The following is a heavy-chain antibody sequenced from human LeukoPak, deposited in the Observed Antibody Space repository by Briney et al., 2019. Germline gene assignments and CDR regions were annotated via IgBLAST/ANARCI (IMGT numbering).Heavy chain of an antibody. CDR2: FSVSGDSI. V-gene: IGHV3-23*01. CDR3: ARWYYYETSGLYYGSFDN. CDR1: GFTLSSYG. J-gene: IGHJ5*02. Sequence: PGGTLRLSCAASGFTLSSYGMSWVRQSPGKGLEWVSVFSVSGDSIFYADSVKGRFTISRDNARNTLYLQMNSLRAEDTAVYYCARWYYYETSGLYYGSFDNWGQGTLVTVSS. D-gene: IGHD3-22*01.